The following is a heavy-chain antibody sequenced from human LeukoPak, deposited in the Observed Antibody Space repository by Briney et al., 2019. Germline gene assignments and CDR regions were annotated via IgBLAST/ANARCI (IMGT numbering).Heavy chain of an antibody. D-gene: IGHD3-22*01. Sequence: ASVKVSCKASGYTFTSYDINWVRQATGQGLEWMGWISAYNGNTNYAQKLQGRVTMTTDTSTSTAYMELRSLRSNDTAVYYCARGLYYDSSGAFDYWGQGTLVTVSS. V-gene: IGHV1-18*01. CDR3: ARGLYYDSSGAFDY. CDR2: ISAYNGNT. CDR1: GYTFTSYD. J-gene: IGHJ4*02.